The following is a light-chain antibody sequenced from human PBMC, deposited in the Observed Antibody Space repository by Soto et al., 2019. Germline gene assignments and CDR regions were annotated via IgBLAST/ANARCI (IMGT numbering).Light chain of an antibody. V-gene: IGKV3-11*01. CDR3: QQRSNWPKT. Sequence: EIVMTQSPATLSVSPGERVTLSCRASESLSTYLAWYQQKPGQAPRLLIYDASNRATGIPARFSGSGSGTDFTLTISSLEPEDFAVYYCQQRSNWPKTFGQGTKVEIK. J-gene: IGKJ1*01. CDR1: ESLSTY. CDR2: DAS.